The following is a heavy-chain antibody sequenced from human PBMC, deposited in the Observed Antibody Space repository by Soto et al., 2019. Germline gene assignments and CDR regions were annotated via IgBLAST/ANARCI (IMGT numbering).Heavy chain of an antibody. CDR3: AGGEYYDILNGYYTGCYYYYGMDA. Sequence: PENLSHTNAGYGGSFSGYYWSWSRQPPGKGLEWIGEINHSGSTNYNPSLKSRVTISVDTSKNQFSLKLSSVTAADTAVYYCAGGEYYDILNGYYTGCYYYYGMDAWGQGPMV. J-gene: IGHJ6*01. D-gene: IGHD3-9*01. V-gene: IGHV4-34*01. CDR2: INHSGST. CDR1: GGSFSGYY.